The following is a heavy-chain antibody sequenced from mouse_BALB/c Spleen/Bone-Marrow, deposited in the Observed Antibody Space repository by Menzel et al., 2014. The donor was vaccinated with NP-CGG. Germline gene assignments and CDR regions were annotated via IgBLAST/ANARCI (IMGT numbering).Heavy chain of an antibody. V-gene: IGHV1-18*01. CDR3: ARGLWYY. CDR2: INPNNGGT. CDR1: GYTFTDYT. J-gene: IGHJ2*01. Sequence: EVQLVESGPELVMPGASVKISCKTSGYTFTDYTIYWVKPSHGKSLEWIGRINPNNGGTNYNQKFKDKATLTLDKSSSTAYMELRSLTSEDSAVYYCARGLWYYWGQGTTLTVSS. D-gene: IGHD1-1*02.